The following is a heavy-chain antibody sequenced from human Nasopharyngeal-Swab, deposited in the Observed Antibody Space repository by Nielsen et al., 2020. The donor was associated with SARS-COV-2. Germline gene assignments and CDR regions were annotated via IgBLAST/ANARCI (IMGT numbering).Heavy chain of an antibody. D-gene: IGHD1-1*01. CDR1: GGSISSHY. Sequence: ESLKISCTVSGGSISSHYWSWIRQSPGKGLEWIGYFYYSGITNYNPSLKSRVTILIDTSKNQFSLKLNSVTAADTAVYYCAREAVEGLVDSWGQGTLVTVSS. CDR3: AREAVEGLVDS. V-gene: IGHV4-59*11. J-gene: IGHJ4*02. CDR2: FYYSGIT.